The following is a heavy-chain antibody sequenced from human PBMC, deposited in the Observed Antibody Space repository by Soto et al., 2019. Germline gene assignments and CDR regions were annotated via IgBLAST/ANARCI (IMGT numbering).Heavy chain of an antibody. CDR3: ARGFKYSSGWYYFDY. CDR1: EFTVSNNY. J-gene: IGHJ4*02. Sequence: GGSLRLSCAASEFTVSNNYMSWVRQAPGKGLEWVSVIYSGGTTYYADSVKGRFTISRDNSKNTLYLQMNTLRVEDTAVYYCARGFKYSSGWYYFDYWGLGTLVTVSS. CDR2: IYSGGTT. V-gene: IGHV3-66*01. D-gene: IGHD6-19*01.